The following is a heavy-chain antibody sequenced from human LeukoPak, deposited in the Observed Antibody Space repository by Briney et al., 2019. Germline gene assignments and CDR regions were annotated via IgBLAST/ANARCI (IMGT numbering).Heavy chain of an antibody. CDR2: ISGSGGRT. D-gene: IGHD6-19*01. J-gene: IGHJ4*02. CDR3: AKDGYTEWLGLYYFDY. CDR1: GFTFSSYG. Sequence: GGSLRLSCAASGFTFSSYGMSWVRQAPGKGLEWVSGISGSGGRTYYADFVKGRFTISRDNSKNTLFPQMNSLRAEDTAVYYCAKDGYTEWLGLYYFDYWGQGTLVTVSS. V-gene: IGHV3-23*01.